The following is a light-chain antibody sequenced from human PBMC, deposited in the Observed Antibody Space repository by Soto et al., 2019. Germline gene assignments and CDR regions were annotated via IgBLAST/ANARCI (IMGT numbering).Light chain of an antibody. CDR1: SSDVGGYNY. CDR3: SSYTSSSTLAYV. CDR2: EVS. J-gene: IGLJ1*01. Sequence: QSALTQPASASGSPGQSITISCTGTSSDVGGYNYLSWYQQHPGKAPKLMIYEVSNRPSGVSNRFSGSKSGNTASLTISGLGAEAEADYYCSSYTSSSTLAYVFGTGTKLTVL. V-gene: IGLV2-14*01.